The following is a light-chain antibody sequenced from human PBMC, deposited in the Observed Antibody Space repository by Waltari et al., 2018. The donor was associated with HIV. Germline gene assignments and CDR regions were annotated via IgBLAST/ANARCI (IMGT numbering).Light chain of an antibody. V-gene: IGLV1-40*01. CDR3: QSYDSSLGGSV. Sequence: QSVLTQPPSVSGAPGQRVSISCTGSSSNIGAGYYVHWYLQLPGTAPKLLSYFSDNRPSGVPDRFSGSKSGSAASLAITGLQPEDEADDYCQSYDSSLGGSVFGGGTQLTVL. J-gene: IGLJ3*02. CDR2: FSD. CDR1: SSNIGAGYY.